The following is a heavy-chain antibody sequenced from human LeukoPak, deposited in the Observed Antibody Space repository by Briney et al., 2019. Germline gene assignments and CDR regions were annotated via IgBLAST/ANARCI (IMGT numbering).Heavy chain of an antibody. D-gene: IGHD6-13*01. Sequence: GGSLRLSCAASGFTVSSNYMSWVRQAPGEGLEWVSVIYSGGSTYYADSVKGRFTISRDNSKNTLYLQMNSLRAEDTAVYYCAKDSGIAVAVGYSWLDPWGQGTLVIVSS. CDR3: AKDSGIAVAVGYSWLDP. V-gene: IGHV3-53*01. CDR2: IYSGGST. CDR1: GFTVSSNY. J-gene: IGHJ5*02.